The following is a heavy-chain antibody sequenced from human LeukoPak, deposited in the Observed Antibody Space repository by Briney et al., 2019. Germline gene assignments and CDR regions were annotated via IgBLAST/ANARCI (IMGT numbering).Heavy chain of an antibody. CDR2: FDPEDGET. J-gene: IGHJ4*02. CDR1: GYTLTKLS. Sequence: ASVKVSCKVSGYTLTKLSMHWVRQAPGKGLEWMGGFDPEDGETIYAQKFQGRVTMTEDTSTDTAYMELSSLRSEDTAVYYCAADPPSGSQLDYWGQGTLVTVSS. D-gene: IGHD1-26*01. CDR3: AADPPSGSQLDY. V-gene: IGHV1-24*01.